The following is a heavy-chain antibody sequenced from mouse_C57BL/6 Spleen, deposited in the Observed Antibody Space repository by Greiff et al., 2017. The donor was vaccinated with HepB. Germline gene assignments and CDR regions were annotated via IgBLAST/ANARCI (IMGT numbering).Heavy chain of an antibody. CDR2: IDPSDSET. CDR1: GYTFTSYW. V-gene: IGHV1-52*01. Sequence: QVQLQQPGAELVRPGSSVKLSCKASGYTFTSYWMHWVKQRPIQGLEWIGNIDPSDSETHYNQKFKDKATLTVDKSSSTAYMQLSSLTSEDSAVYDCARYPPVTTGAGYYAMEYWGQGTSVTVSS. J-gene: IGHJ4*01. CDR3: ARYPPVTTGAGYYAMEY. D-gene: IGHD2-13*01.